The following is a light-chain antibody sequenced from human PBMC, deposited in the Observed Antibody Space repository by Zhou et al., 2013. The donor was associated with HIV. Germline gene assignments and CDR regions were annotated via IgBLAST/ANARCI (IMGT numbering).Light chain of an antibody. CDR1: QSVSSN. V-gene: IGKV3-15*01. J-gene: IGKJ2*01. Sequence: EIVMTQSPATLSVSPGERATLSCRASQSVSSNLAWYQQRPGQAPRLLIYGVSTRATGIPARFSGSGSGTEFTLTINTMQSEDFAVYYCQQYNTWPYTFGQGTRVEIK. CDR3: QQYNTWPYT. CDR2: GVS.